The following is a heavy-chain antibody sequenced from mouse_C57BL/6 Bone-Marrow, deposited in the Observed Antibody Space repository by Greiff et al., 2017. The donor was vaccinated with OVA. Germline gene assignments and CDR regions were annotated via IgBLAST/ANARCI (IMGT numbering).Heavy chain of an antibody. CDR1: GYAFSSSW. Sequence: VQLQQSGPELVKPGASVKFSCKASGYAFSSSWMNWVKQRPGKGLEWIGRIYPGDGDTNYNGKFKGKATLTADKSSSTAYMQLSSLTSRDSAVFFCASSGYYFDDWGQGTTLTVSS. J-gene: IGHJ2*01. CDR2: IYPGDGDT. CDR3: ASSGYYFDD. V-gene: IGHV1-82*01.